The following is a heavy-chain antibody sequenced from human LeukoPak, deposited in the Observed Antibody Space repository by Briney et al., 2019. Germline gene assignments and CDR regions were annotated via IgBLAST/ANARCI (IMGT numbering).Heavy chain of an antibody. CDR2: VYYSGST. D-gene: IGHD3-22*01. V-gene: IGHV4-30-4*01. CDR3: ASIDSSGYYDAFDI. Sequence: SETLSLTCTVSGGSISSGDYYWRWIRQPPGKGLEWIGYVYYSGSTYYHPSLKSRVTISVDTSKNQFSLKLSSVTAADTAVYYCASIDSSGYYDAFDIWGQGTMVTVSS. CDR1: GGSISSGDYY. J-gene: IGHJ3*02.